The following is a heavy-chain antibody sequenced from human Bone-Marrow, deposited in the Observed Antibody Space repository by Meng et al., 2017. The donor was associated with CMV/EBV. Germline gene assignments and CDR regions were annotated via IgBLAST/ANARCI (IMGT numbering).Heavy chain of an antibody. CDR2: ISAYNGNT. D-gene: IGHD3-22*01. CDR3: AREGLDGYYYDSSGYSYYYYGMDV. Sequence: ASVKVSCKASGYTFTSYGISWVRQAPGQGLEWMGWISAYNGNTNYAQKLQGRVTMTTDTSTSTAYMELRSLRSDGTAVYYCAREGLDGYYYDSSGYSYYYYGMDVWGQGTTVTVPS. J-gene: IGHJ6*02. V-gene: IGHV1-18*01. CDR1: GYTFTSYG.